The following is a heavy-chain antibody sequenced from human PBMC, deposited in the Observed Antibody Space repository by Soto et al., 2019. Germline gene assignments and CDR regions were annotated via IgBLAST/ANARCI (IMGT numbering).Heavy chain of an antibody. CDR3: ARGRLRLVVAATQWVYYYYYYMDV. CDR1: GYTFTSYD. D-gene: IGHD2-15*01. CDR2: MNPNSGNT. Sequence: GASVKVSCKASGYTFTSYDINCVRQATGQGLEWMGWMNPNSGNTGYAQKFQGRVTMTRNTSISTAYMELSSLRSEDTAVYYCARGRLRLVVAATQWVYYYYYYMDVWGKGTTVTVSS. J-gene: IGHJ6*03. V-gene: IGHV1-8*01.